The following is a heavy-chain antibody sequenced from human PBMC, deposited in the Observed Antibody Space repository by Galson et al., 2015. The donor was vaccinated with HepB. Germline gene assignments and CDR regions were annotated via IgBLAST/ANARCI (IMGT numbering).Heavy chain of an antibody. D-gene: IGHD6-19*01. CDR2: ISSSSSYI. V-gene: IGHV3-21*01. J-gene: IGHJ2*01. CDR3: ARELSAGYSSGWYPRYWYFEL. Sequence: SLRLSCAASGFTFSSYSMNWVRQAPGKGLEWVSSISSSSSYIYYADSVKGRFTISRDNAKNSLYLQMNSLRAEDTAVYYCARELSAGYSSGWYPRYWYFELWGRGTLVTVSS. CDR1: GFTFSSYS.